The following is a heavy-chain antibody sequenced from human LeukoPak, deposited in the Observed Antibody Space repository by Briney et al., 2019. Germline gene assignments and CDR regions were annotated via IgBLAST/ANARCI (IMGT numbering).Heavy chain of an antibody. CDR2: IYTSGST. CDR1: GGSISSGSYY. V-gene: IGHV4-61*02. CDR3: AREPNIVATTFDY. D-gene: IGHD5-12*01. Sequence: SETLSHTCTVSGGSISSGSYYWSWIRQPAGKGLEWIGRIYTSGSTNYNPSLKSRVTISVDTSKNQFSLKLSSVTAADTAVYYCAREPNIVATTFDYWGQGTLVTVSS. J-gene: IGHJ4*02.